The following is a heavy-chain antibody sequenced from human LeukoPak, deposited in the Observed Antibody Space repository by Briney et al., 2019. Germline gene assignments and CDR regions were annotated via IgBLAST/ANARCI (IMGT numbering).Heavy chain of an antibody. D-gene: IGHD6-13*01. CDR3: AKISSSWYISDY. CDR1: GFTFSSYW. J-gene: IGHJ4*02. Sequence: QPGGSLRLSCAASGFTFSSYWMSWVRQAPGKGLEWVANIKQGGSEKYYVNSVKGRFTISRDNAKNSLYLQMNSLRAEDTAVYYCAKISSSWYISDYWGQGTLVTVSS. V-gene: IGHV3-7*01. CDR2: IKQGGSEK.